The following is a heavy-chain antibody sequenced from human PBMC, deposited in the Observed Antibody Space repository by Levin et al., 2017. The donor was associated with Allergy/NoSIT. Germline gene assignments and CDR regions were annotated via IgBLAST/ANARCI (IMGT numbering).Heavy chain of an antibody. D-gene: IGHD4-11*01. CDR2: INPNNGAT. CDR1: GYTFTAYY. V-gene: IGHV1-2*02. J-gene: IGHJ4*02. Sequence: GESLKISCQASGYTFTAYYVHWVRRAPGTGLEWMGWINPNNGATNYAQRFQGRVTMTRDTSTTTAFMELSGLTSDDTAFYYCARDPHYTSTTGEYWGQGTLVTVSS. CDR3: ARDPHYTSTTGEY.